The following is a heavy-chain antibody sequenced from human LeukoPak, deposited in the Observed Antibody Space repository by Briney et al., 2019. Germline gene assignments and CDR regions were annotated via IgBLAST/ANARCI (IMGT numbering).Heavy chain of an antibody. J-gene: IGHJ4*02. CDR2: ISSSSSYI. CDR3: ASNSGSRTYYFDY. V-gene: IGHV3-21*01. CDR1: GFTFSSYS. D-gene: IGHD3-10*01. Sequence: GGSLRLSCGASGFTFSSYSMSWVRQAPGKGLEWVSSISSSSSYIYYADSVKGRFTISRDNAKNSLYLQMNSLRAEDTAVYYCASNSGSRTYYFDYWGQGTLVTVSS.